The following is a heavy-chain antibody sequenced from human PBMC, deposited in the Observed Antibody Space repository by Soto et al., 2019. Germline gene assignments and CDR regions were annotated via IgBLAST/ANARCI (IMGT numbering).Heavy chain of an antibody. V-gene: IGHV3-30*03. CDR1: GFMFNDYA. CDR3: SRGTYCPQSSGLHADY. D-gene: IGHD3-22*01. CDR2: ISSDGNHQ. J-gene: IGHJ4*02. Sequence: GGSLRLSCATSGFMFNDYAMYWVRQAPGQGLEWVAMISSDGNHQFYVDNVRGRFTVSRDNSKNTLNLQMNSLRPEDTAVYYCSRGTYCPQSSGLHADYWGPGTVVTVSS.